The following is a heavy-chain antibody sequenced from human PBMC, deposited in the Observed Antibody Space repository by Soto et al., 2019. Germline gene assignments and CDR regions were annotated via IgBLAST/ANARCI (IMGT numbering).Heavy chain of an antibody. V-gene: IGHV4-34*01. CDR3: ARMEFTVTTYDY. Sequence: QVQLQQWGAGLLKPSETLSLTCAVYGGSFSGYYWSWIRQPPGKGLEWIGEINHSVSTNYNPSLKSRVTISVDTSKNQFSLKLSSVTAADTAVYYCARMEFTVTTYDYWGQGTLVTVSS. D-gene: IGHD4-17*01. CDR1: GGSFSGYY. J-gene: IGHJ4*02. CDR2: INHSVST.